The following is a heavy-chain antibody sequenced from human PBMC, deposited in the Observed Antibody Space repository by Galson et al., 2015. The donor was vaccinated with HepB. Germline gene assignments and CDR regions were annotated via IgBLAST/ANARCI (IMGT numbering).Heavy chain of an antibody. Sequence: PALVKPTQTLTLTCTFSGFSLSTSGVGVGWIRQPPGKALEWLALIYWDDDKRYSPSLKSRLTITKDTSKNQVVLTMTNMDPVDTATYYCAHSGIAARSSPFDYWGQGTLVTVSS. CDR3: AHSGIAARSSPFDY. D-gene: IGHD6-6*01. CDR2: IYWDDDK. V-gene: IGHV2-5*02. J-gene: IGHJ4*02. CDR1: GFSLSTSGVG.